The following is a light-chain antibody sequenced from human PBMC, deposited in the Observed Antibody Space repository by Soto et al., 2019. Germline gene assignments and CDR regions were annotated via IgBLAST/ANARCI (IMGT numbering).Light chain of an antibody. CDR1: QSISSW. Sequence: DIQMTQSTSTLSASLGDIITSTRRASQSISSWSAWYQPKPGKAPKLLIYDASSLESGVPSRFSGSGSGTELSLTSSGQKRDDLATYYCQQYNRYSGPVGQGTNVEIK. J-gene: IGKJ1*01. CDR2: DAS. CDR3: QQYNRYSGP. V-gene: IGKV1-5*01.